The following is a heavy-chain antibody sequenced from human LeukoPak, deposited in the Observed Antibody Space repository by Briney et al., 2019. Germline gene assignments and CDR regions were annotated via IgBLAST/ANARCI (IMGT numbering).Heavy chain of an antibody. Sequence: GGSLRLSCAASGFTFDDYAMHWVRQAPGKGLEWVSGISWNSGSIGYADSVKGRFTISRDNAKNSLYLQMNSLRAEDTALYYCAKMRGNYYYYYGMDVWSQGTAVTVSS. V-gene: IGHV3-9*01. CDR3: AKMRGNYYYYYGMDV. CDR2: ISWNSGSI. CDR1: GFTFDDYA. J-gene: IGHJ6*02.